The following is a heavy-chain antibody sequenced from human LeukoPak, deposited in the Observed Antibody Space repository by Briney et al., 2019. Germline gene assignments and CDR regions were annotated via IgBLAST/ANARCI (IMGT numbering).Heavy chain of an antibody. Sequence: SETLSLTCAVYVGSFSGYYWSWIPQPPGKGLEWIGEINHSGSTNYNPSLKSRVTISVDTPKNQSSLKLSSVPAADTGVYYCAIVGGSYPYWGQGTLVTVSS. CDR3: AIVGGSYPY. CDR2: INHSGST. J-gene: IGHJ4*02. D-gene: IGHD1-26*01. V-gene: IGHV4-34*01. CDR1: VGSFSGYY.